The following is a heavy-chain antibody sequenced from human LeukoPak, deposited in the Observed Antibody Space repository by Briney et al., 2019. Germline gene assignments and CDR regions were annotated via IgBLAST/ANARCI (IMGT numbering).Heavy chain of an antibody. CDR3: ARATQGTGWGTSDY. CDR1: GGSTSSYY. V-gene: IGHV4-59*01. D-gene: IGHD6-19*01. Sequence: SETLSLTSTVSGGSTSSYYWSWIRQPPGKGLEWIGYIYYSGSTSDNPSLKSRVTRSVDTSKNQSSLKLSSVTAADTAVYYCARATQGTGWGTSDYWGQGNLFSVSS. CDR2: IYYSGST. J-gene: IGHJ4*02.